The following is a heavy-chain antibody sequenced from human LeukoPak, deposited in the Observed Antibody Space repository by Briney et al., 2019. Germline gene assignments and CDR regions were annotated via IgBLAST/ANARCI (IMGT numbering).Heavy chain of an antibody. J-gene: IGHJ4*02. CDR3: ARVPLTIVRGVIITAHFDY. CDR2: IKQGGSEK. V-gene: IGHV3-7*01. Sequence: PGGSLRLSCAASGFTFSSYWMSWVRQAPGKGLEWVANIKQGGSEKYYVDSVKGRFTISRDNAKNSLYLQMNSLRAEDTAVYYCARVPLTIVRGVIITAHFDYWGQGTLVTVSS. CDR1: GFTFSSYW. D-gene: IGHD3-10*01.